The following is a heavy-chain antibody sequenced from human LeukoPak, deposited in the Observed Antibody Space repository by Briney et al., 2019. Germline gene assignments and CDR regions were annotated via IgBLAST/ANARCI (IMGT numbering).Heavy chain of an antibody. Sequence: GGSLRLSCAASGFTFSSYWMTWVRQAPGKGLEWVANIKQDGREKFYVDSVKGRFTISRDNAKNSLYLQMNSLRAEDTAVYYCAREGNWNAFDYWGQGTLVTVSS. CDR1: GFTFSSYW. D-gene: IGHD1-1*01. V-gene: IGHV3-7*01. J-gene: IGHJ4*02. CDR2: IKQDGREK. CDR3: AREGNWNAFDY.